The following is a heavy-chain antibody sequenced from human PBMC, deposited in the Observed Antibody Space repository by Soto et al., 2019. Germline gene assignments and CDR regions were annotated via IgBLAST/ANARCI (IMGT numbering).Heavy chain of an antibody. J-gene: IGHJ6*02. D-gene: IGHD6-6*01. Sequence: SERLPLTSTVSGGSISRGGYYWSCIRQHPGKGLEWIGYIYSSGSNYYNPSLKSRVTISVDTSKNQFSLRLSSVTAADTAVYYCARTRRRYYYYGMDVWGQGTTVT. CDR1: GGSISRGGYY. CDR2: IYSSGSN. V-gene: IGHV4-31*03. CDR3: ARTRRRYYYYGMDV.